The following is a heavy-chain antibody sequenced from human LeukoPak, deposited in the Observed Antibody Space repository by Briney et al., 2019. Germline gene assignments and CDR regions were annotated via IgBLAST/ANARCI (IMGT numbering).Heavy chain of an antibody. Sequence: SETLSLTCTVSGGSISGYFWTWIRQPPGKGLEWLGHIYYSGTTNYSPSLTSRVSISVDTSKNQFSLKLTSVTAADTAVYYCARSQYTGSCFDYWGQEVLVTVSS. CDR2: IYYSGTT. CDR3: ARSQYTGSCFDY. CDR1: GGSISGYF. V-gene: IGHV4-59*01. D-gene: IGHD1-26*01. J-gene: IGHJ4*02.